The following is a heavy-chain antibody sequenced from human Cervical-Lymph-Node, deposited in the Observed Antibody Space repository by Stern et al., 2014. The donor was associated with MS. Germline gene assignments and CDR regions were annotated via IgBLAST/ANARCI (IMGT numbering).Heavy chain of an antibody. CDR2: IIPIFGTA. Sequence: MQLVESGAEVKKPGSSVKVSCKASGGTFSSYAISWVRQAPGQGLEWMGGIIPIFGTANYAQKFQGRVTITADKSTSTAYMELSSLRSEDTAVYYCARVEGYSSGWYYYYGMDVWGQGTTVTVSS. CDR3: ARVEGYSSGWYYYYGMDV. CDR1: GGTFSSYA. D-gene: IGHD6-19*01. J-gene: IGHJ6*02. V-gene: IGHV1-69*06.